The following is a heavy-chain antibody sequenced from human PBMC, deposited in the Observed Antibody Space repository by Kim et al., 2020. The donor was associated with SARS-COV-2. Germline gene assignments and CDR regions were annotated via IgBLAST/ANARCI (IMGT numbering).Heavy chain of an antibody. CDR2: IKHGGSD. CDR3: ARYDF. V-gene: IGHV4-34*01. Sequence: IKHGGSDTYQPSLKGRVTISADTSNHRFSLKMNSVTAADTAIYYCARYDFWGRGTLVTVSS. D-gene: IGHD3-3*01. J-gene: IGHJ4*02.